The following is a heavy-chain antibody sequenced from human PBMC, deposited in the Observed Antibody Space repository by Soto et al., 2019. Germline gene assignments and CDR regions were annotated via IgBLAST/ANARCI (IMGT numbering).Heavy chain of an antibody. CDR2: IYSGGST. V-gene: IGHV3-53*01. CDR3: ARDQGWYAN. CDR1: GFTVSSNY. Sequence: EVQLVESGGGVIQPGGSLRLSCAASGFTVSSNYMSWVRQAPGKGLEWVSVIYSGGSTYYADAGKGRFTISRDNSKNTQYLQINSLRAEYTAVYFCARDQGWYANWGQGTLVTVSS. J-gene: IGHJ4*02. D-gene: IGHD2-8*01.